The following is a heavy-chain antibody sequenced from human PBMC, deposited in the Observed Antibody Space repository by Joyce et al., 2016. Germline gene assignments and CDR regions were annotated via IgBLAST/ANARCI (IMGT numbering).Heavy chain of an antibody. J-gene: IGHJ5*02. Sequence: EVQLVESGGGLVQPGGSLRLSCAASGFSFSGYWLHWVRQAAGKGLGWVSRINTDGSSTRFAESVKGRFPISRDNARNTLYLQMNSLRAEDTAVYYCVRGISARPGGPNWFDPWGQGTLVTVSS. D-gene: IGHD6-6*01. V-gene: IGHV3-74*01. CDR1: GFSFSGYW. CDR2: INTDGSST. CDR3: VRGISARPGGPNWFDP.